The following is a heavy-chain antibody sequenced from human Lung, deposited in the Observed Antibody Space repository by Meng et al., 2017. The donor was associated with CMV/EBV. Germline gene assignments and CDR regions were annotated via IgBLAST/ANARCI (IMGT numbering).Heavy chain of an antibody. CDR2: INHRGST. J-gene: IGHJ4*02. Sequence: SXTXSLXCAVYGGSFSGYDWSWIRQSPGKGLEWIGEINHRGSTNYNPSLKSRLTISVDTSKNQFSLKLNSVTAADTATYYCARDYAGGPAHLYYFDYWGQGXVVTVSS. D-gene: IGHD3-16*01. CDR1: GGSFSGYD. V-gene: IGHV4-34*01. CDR3: ARDYAGGPAHLYYFDY.